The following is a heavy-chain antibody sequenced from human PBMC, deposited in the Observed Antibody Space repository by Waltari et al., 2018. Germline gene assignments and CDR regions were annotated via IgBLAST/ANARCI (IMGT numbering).Heavy chain of an antibody. CDR2: IYHIGST. Sequence: QVQLQQWGAGLLKPSETLSLTCAVYGGSFSGYYWRWIRQPPGKGLEWIGEIYHIGSTTANPSHKRRVTVSVDKSKNQFSLKRSSVTAADTAVYYCARDGNGSDYWGQGTLVTVSS. CDR1: GGSFSGYY. D-gene: IGHD3-10*01. CDR3: ARDGNGSDY. J-gene: IGHJ4*02. V-gene: IGHV4-34*01.